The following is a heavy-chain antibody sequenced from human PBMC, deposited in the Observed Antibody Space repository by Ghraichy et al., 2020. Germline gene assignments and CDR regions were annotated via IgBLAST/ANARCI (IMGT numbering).Heavy chain of an antibody. V-gene: IGHV4-39*01. CDR1: GGSISSSSYY. CDR3: ARPETYYDFWSGYIRASGAFDI. D-gene: IGHD3-3*01. J-gene: IGHJ3*02. CDR2: IYYSGST. Sequence: SETLSLTCTVSGGSISSSSYYWGWIRQPPGKGLEWIGSIYYSGSTYYNPSLKSRVTISVDTSKNQFSLKLSSVTAADTAVYYCARPETYYDFWSGYIRASGAFDIWGQGTMVTVSS.